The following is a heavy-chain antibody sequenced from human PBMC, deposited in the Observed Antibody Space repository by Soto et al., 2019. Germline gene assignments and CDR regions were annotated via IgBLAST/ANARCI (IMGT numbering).Heavy chain of an antibody. J-gene: IGHJ5*02. CDR2: MNPNSGNT. Sequence: QVQLVQSGAEVKKPGASVKVSCKASGYTFTSYDINWVRQATGQGLEWMGWMNPNSGNTGYAQKFQGRVTMTRNTSISTAYMELSSLRSGDTAVYYCARGENIVVVPAAKGNWFDPWGQGTLVTVSS. CDR3: ARGENIVVVPAAKGNWFDP. V-gene: IGHV1-8*01. CDR1: GYTFTSYD. D-gene: IGHD2-2*01.